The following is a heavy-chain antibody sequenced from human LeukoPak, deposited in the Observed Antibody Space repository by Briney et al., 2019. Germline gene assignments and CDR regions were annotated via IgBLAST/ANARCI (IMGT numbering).Heavy chain of an antibody. J-gene: IGHJ4*02. D-gene: IGHD5-24*01. CDR3: ARDLGWLRMATIPDY. CDR2: ISAYNGNT. CDR1: GYTFTSYG. V-gene: IGHV1-18*01. Sequence: ASVKVSYKASGYTFTSYGISWVRQAPGQGLEWMGWISAYNGNTNYAQKLQGRVTMTTDTSTSTAYMELRSLRSDDTAVYYCARDLGWLRMATIPDYWGQGTLVTVSS.